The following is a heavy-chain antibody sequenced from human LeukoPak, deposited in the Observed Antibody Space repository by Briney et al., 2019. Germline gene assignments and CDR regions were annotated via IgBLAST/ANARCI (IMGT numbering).Heavy chain of an antibody. CDR3: ASSGYYYYMDV. CDR2: ISSSSSTI. V-gene: IGHV3-11*04. J-gene: IGHJ6*03. D-gene: IGHD3-10*01. CDR1: GFTFSDYY. Sequence: GGSLRLSCAASGFTFSDYYMSWIRQAPGKGLEWVSYISSSSSTIYYADSVKGRFTISRDNAKNSLYLQTNSLRAEDTAVYYCASSGYYYYMDVWGKGTTVTVSS.